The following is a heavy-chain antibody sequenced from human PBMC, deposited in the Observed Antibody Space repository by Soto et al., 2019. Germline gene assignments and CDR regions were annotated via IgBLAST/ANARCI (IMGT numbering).Heavy chain of an antibody. CDR1: GFTFSSYG. J-gene: IGHJ6*02. Sequence: QVQLVESGGGVVQPGRSLRLSCAASGFTFSSYGMHWVRQAPGKGLEWVAVIWYDGSNKYYADSVKGRFTISRDNSKNTLYLQMNSLRAEDTAVYYCARVATVVVAATLELDYYYGMDVWGQGTTVTVSS. CDR3: ARVATVVVAATLELDYYYGMDV. D-gene: IGHD2-15*01. CDR2: IWYDGSNK. V-gene: IGHV3-33*01.